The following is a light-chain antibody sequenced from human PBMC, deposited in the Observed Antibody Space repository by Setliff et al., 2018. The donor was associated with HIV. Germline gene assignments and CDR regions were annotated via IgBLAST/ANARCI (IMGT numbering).Light chain of an antibody. CDR3: QSYDSRLSGYV. J-gene: IGLJ1*01. CDR2: GYN. Sequence: QSVLTQPPSLSGAPRQRVTISCTGSSSNIGAGYDVRWYKQLPGTAPKLLIYGYNNRPSGVPDRFSGSKSGTSASLAITGLQAEDEADYYCQSYDSRLSGYVFGTGTKVTVL. CDR1: SSNIGAGYD. V-gene: IGLV1-40*01.